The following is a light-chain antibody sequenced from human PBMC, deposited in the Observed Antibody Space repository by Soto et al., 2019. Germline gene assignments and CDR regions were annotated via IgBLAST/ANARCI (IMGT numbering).Light chain of an antibody. CDR2: GTS. CDR1: QTVNNSY. V-gene: IGKV3D-20*02. J-gene: IGKJ1*01. Sequence: EIVLTQSPGTVSLSPGERATLSCRASQTVNNSYLAWYQQSPGQAPRVLIYGTSTRATGTPDRFSGSGSGTDFTLTISSLEPEDFAVYYCQQRSSWPWTFGQGTKVDI. CDR3: QQRSSWPWT.